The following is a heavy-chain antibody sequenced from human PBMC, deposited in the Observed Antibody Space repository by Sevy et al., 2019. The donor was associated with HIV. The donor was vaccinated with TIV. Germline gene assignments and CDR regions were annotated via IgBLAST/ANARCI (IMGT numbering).Heavy chain of an antibody. Sequence: GGSLRLSCAASGFTFDDYGMSWVRQAPGKGLEWVSGINCNGGSTGYADSVKGRFTISRDNAKNSLYLQMNSLRAEDTALYHCARDEQAAAGTSYGMDVWGQGTTVTVSS. CDR1: GFTFDDYG. CDR2: INCNGGST. V-gene: IGHV3-20*01. CDR3: ARDEQAAAGTSYGMDV. J-gene: IGHJ6*02. D-gene: IGHD6-13*01.